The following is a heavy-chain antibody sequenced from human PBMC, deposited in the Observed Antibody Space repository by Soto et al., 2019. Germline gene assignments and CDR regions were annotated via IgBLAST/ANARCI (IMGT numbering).Heavy chain of an antibody. CDR1: GFTFSGSA. D-gene: IGHD1-20*01. Sequence: EVQLVESGGGLVQPGGSLKLSCAASGFTFSGSAMHWVRQASGKGLEWVGRIRSKTDGGTTDYAAPVKGRFTISRDDSKNTLYLQMNSLKTEDTAVYYCTTDNWNGYYGMDVWGQGTTVTVSS. CDR3: TTDNWNGYYGMDV. CDR2: IRSKTDGGTT. J-gene: IGHJ6*02. V-gene: IGHV3-15*01.